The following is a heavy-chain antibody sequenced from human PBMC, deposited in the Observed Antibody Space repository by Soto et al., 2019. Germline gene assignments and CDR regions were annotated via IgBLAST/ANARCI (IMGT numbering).Heavy chain of an antibody. CDR1: GGSISSGGYY. Sequence: QVQLQESGPGLVKPSQTLSLTCTVSGGSISSGGYYWSWIRQHPGKGLEWIGYIYYSGSTYYNPAPTDPVTISVDTSKTHVSLKLRSVTAADTAVYYCARVGGINWFDPWGQGTLVTVSS. D-gene: IGHD3-16*01. CDR3: ARVGGINWFDP. J-gene: IGHJ5*02. V-gene: IGHV4-31*01. CDR2: IYYSGST.